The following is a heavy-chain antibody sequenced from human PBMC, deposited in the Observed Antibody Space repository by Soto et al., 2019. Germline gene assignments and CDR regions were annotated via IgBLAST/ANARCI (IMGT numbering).Heavy chain of an antibody. V-gene: IGHV3-21*01. Sequence: GSLRLSCAASGFTFSSYSMHWVRQAPGKGLEWVSAITRNSDIYYADSVKGRFTISRDNAQNSVSLQMDSLRAEDTAVYYCAREETAWPLAYGLEVWGQGTTVKVSS. CDR2: ITRNSDI. CDR1: GFTFSSYS. J-gene: IGHJ6*02. CDR3: AREETAWPLAYGLEV. D-gene: IGHD2-21*02.